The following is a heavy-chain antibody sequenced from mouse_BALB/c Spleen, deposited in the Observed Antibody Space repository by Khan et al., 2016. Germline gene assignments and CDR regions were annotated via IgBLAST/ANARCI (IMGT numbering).Heavy chain of an antibody. V-gene: IGHV14-3*02. D-gene: IGHD2-1*01. Sequence: VQLQQSGVDLVKPGASVKLSCTASGFNIKDTYIHWVKQRPEQALEWIGRIDPANGNTEYDPKFQGKATITADISSNTAYLQLSSLTSEDTAVYYCARIYYGGAYWGQGTLVTVSA. CDR3: ARIYYGGAY. CDR1: GFNIKDTY. J-gene: IGHJ3*01. CDR2: IDPANGNT.